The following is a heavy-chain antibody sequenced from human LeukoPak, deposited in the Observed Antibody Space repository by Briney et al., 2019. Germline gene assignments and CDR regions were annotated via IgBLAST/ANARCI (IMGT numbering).Heavy chain of an antibody. CDR2: ISAYNGNT. CDR1: GYTFTSYG. D-gene: IGHD3-22*01. Sequence: GASVKVSCKASGYTFTSYGISWVRQAPGQGLEWMGWISAYNGNTNYAQKLQGRVTMTTDTSTSTAYMELRSLRSDDTAVYYCARIWQYYDSSGPLDYWGQGTLVTVSS. CDR3: ARIWQYYDSSGPLDY. V-gene: IGHV1-18*01. J-gene: IGHJ4*02.